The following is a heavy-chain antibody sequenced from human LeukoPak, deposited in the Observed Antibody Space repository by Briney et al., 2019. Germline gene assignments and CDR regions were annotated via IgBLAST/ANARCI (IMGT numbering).Heavy chain of an antibody. CDR1: GXXISSSSYX. CDR3: ARHRSGGYYGSGNYFDY. CDR2: IYYSGST. Sequence: SXXXSXXCTVSGXXISSSSYXWGWIRQPPGKGLXWIGSIYYSGSTYYNPSLKSRVTISVDTSRNQFSLKLSSVTAADTAVYYCARHRSGGYYGSGNYFDYWGQGTLVTVSS. D-gene: IGHD3-10*01. J-gene: IGHJ4*02. V-gene: IGHV4-39*01.